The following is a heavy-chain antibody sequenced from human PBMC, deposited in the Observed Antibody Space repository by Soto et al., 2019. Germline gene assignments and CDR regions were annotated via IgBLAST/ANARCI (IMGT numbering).Heavy chain of an antibody. D-gene: IGHD2-2*02. CDR3: ATDSPSYTTSPFYFDS. Sequence: PGGSLRLSCAAFGFDFNKYAMTWVRQAPGKGLQWVSSITSNGDSTYYADSVKGRFTTSRDNSKNTLYLQMNSLRADDTAVFYCATDSPSYTTSPFYFDSWGQGTLVTVYS. V-gene: IGHV3-23*01. J-gene: IGHJ4*02. CDR1: GFDFNKYA. CDR2: ITSNGDST.